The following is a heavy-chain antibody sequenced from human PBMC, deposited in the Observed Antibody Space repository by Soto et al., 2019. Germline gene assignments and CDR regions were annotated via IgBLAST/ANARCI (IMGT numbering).Heavy chain of an antibody. CDR2: ITSDGSST. J-gene: IGHJ4*02. D-gene: IGHD2-2*01. Sequence: EVQLVESGGGLVQPGGSLRLSCAASGFTFSSYWMHWVRQAPGKGLVWVSRITSDGSSTSYADSVKGRFTTSRDNANNTLYLQTNSLRADDTAVYSCTDQGYWGQGTLVTVSS. CDR3: TDQGY. V-gene: IGHV3-74*01. CDR1: GFTFSSYW.